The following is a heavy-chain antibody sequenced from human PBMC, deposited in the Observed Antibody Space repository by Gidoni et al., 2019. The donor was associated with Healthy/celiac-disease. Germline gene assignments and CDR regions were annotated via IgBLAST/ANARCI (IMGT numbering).Heavy chain of an antibody. V-gene: IGHV4-39*01. CDR2: IYYRGSP. Sequence: QLQLQESGPGLVKPSETLSLTCTVSGGSISSSSYYWGWIRQPPGKGLEWIGSIYYRGSPYYNPSLKSRVTISVDTSKNQFSLKLSSVTAADTAVYYCATQYGSGYAAEPEYFQHWGQGTLVTVSS. CDR1: GGSISSSSYY. CDR3: ATQYGSGYAAEPEYFQH. D-gene: IGHD6-19*01. J-gene: IGHJ1*01.